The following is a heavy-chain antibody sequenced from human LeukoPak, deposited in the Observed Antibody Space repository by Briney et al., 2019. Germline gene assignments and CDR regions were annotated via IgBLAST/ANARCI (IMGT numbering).Heavy chain of an antibody. V-gene: IGHV3-30*18. D-gene: IGHD3-3*01. Sequence: GRCLRLSRAASGFTFSNYGTHCVCQAPGKGLEWVAIISYDGSNKYYADSVKGRFTISRDNSKNTLFLQMNSLRAEDTAVYYCAKSVVYYDFWSLPNDYWGQGTLVTVSS. CDR1: GFTFSNYG. CDR3: AKSVVYYDFWSLPNDY. CDR2: ISYDGSNK. J-gene: IGHJ4*02.